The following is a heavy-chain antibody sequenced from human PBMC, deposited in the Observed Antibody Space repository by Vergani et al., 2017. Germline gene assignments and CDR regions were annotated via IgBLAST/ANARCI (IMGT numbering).Heavy chain of an antibody. CDR1: GGSFTKYY. D-gene: IGHD2-15*01. V-gene: IGHV4-34*01. Sequence: QVQLQQWGAGLLKPSETLSLKCAVYGGSFTKYYWSWIRQPPGKGLEWIGEVNHSGSINYSPSLKSGVTISIDTSKQQFSLTLSSVTAADTAVYYCASKRGACRAAYCHSYDFWAPGTLVGVSS. CDR3: ASKRGACRAAYCHSYDF. J-gene: IGHJ4*02. CDR2: VNHSGSI.